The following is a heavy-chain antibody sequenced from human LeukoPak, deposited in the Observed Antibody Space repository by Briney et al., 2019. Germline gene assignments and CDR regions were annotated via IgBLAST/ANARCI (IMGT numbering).Heavy chain of an antibody. CDR2: ISSSGSTI. D-gene: IGHD4-11*01. V-gene: IGHV3-11*01. Sequence: GGSLRLSCAASGFTFSDYYMSWVRQAPGKGLEWVSYISSSGSTIYCADSVKGRFTISRDNAKNSLYLQMNSLRAEDTAVYYCARVGKDYPYYFDYWGQGTLVTVSS. J-gene: IGHJ4*02. CDR1: GFTFSDYY. CDR3: ARVGKDYPYYFDY.